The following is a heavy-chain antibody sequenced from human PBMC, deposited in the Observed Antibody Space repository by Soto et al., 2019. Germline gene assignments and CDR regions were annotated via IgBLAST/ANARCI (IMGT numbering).Heavy chain of an antibody. Sequence: GGSLRLSCAASGFTFSYYYMSWIRQAPGKGLEWVSYISSSGSTIYYADSVKGRFTISRGNAKNSLYLQMNSLRAEDTAVYYCARDHRSINYYDSSGYYQNFDYWGQGTLVTVSS. CDR3: ARDHRSINYYDSSGYYQNFDY. CDR2: ISSSGSTI. D-gene: IGHD3-22*01. J-gene: IGHJ4*02. CDR1: GFTFSYYY. V-gene: IGHV3-11*01.